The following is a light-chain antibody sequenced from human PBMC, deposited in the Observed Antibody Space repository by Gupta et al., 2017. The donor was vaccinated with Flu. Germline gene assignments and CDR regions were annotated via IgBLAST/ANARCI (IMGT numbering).Light chain of an antibody. V-gene: IGKV1-39*01. J-gene: IGKJ4*01. CDR1: QSISIY. Sequence: PMTQSPSHLSASVGDRITITCRASQSISIYFSWYQQKPGKAPKLLLYAASNLQSGVPSRLSGSGSGADFTLTISSLQPEDFATYFCHQTYSTPLTFGGGTKVDIK. CDR2: AAS. CDR3: HQTYSTPLT.